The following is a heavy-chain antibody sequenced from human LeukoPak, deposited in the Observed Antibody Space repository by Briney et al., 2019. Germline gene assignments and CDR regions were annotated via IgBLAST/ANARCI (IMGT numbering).Heavy chain of an antibody. CDR3: AKDIAAAGPYYYYYGMDV. Sequence: PGRSLRLSCAASGFTFGSYGMHWVRQAPGKGLEWVAVISYDGSNKYYADSVKGRFTISRDNSKNTLYLQMNSLRAEDTAVYYCAKDIAAAGPYYYYYGMDVWGQGTTVTVSS. CDR1: GFTFGSYG. D-gene: IGHD6-13*01. V-gene: IGHV3-30*18. J-gene: IGHJ6*02. CDR2: ISYDGSNK.